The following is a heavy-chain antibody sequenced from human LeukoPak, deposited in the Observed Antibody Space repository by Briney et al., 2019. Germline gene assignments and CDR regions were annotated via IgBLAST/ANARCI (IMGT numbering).Heavy chain of an antibody. CDR1: GATFISYA. Sequence: ATVTVSCTASGATFISYAMSWVRQAPGQGLEWMGGIIPIFGTANYAQKFQGRVTITADKSTSTAYMEVSSLRSEDTAVYYCAGGRPRGYCSGGSCYHNFDYWGQGTLVTVSS. CDR3: AGGRPRGYCSGGSCYHNFDY. V-gene: IGHV1-69*06. D-gene: IGHD2-15*01. CDR2: IIPIFGTA. J-gene: IGHJ4*02.